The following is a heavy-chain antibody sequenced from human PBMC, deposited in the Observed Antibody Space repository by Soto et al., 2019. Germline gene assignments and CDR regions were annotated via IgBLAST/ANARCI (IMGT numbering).Heavy chain of an antibody. CDR1: GFTFSSYG. J-gene: IGHJ4*02. V-gene: IGHV3-30*18. CDR3: AKDIGDYGMLDY. D-gene: IGHD4-17*01. Sequence: PGGSLRLSCAASGFTFSSYGMHWVRQAPGKGLEWVAVISYDGSNKYYADSVKGRFTISRDNSKNTLYLQMNSLRAEDTAVYYCAKDIGDYGMLDYWGQGTLVTVSS. CDR2: ISYDGSNK.